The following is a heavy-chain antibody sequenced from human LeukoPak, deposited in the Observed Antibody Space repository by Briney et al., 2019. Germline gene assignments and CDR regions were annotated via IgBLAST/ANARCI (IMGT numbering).Heavy chain of an antibody. D-gene: IGHD6-13*01. CDR1: GFTFSSYS. V-gene: IGHV3-23*01. CDR3: AKDRISSSWSYYFDY. J-gene: IGHJ4*02. CDR2: ISGNGGST. Sequence: GGSLRLSCAASGFTFSSYSMNWVRQAPGKGLEWVSAISGNGGSTYYADSVKGRFTISRDNSKNTLYLQMNSLRAEDTAVYYCAKDRISSSWSYYFDYWGQGTLVTVSS.